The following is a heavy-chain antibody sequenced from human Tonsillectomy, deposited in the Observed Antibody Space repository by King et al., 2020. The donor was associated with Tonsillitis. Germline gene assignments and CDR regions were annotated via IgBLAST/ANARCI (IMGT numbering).Heavy chain of an antibody. J-gene: IGHJ6*03. V-gene: IGHV3-43*02. CDR2: ISGDGGST. CDR1: GFSFDDYA. CDR3: AKSGFPDYGGKYYHYYYMDV. Sequence: DVQLVESGGGVVQPGGSLRLSCAASGFSFDDYAMYWVRQGPGKGLEWVSLISGDGGSTSYADSVKGRFTISRDNSKNSLYLQVNSLRTEDTALYYCAKSGFPDYGGKYYHYYYMDVWGKGTTVTVSS. D-gene: IGHD4-23*01.